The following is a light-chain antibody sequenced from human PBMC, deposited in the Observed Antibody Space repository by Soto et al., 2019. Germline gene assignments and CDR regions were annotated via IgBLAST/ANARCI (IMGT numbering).Light chain of an antibody. Sequence: QSVLTQPPSASGTPGQRVTISCSGSSSNIGSNTVNWYQQLPGTAPKLLIYSNNPRPSGVPDRFSGSKSGTSAYLAISGLQSEDEADYYCAAWDDSLNGNVVFGGGTKLTVL. CDR2: SNN. CDR1: SSNIGSNT. J-gene: IGLJ2*01. V-gene: IGLV1-44*01. CDR3: AAWDDSLNGNVV.